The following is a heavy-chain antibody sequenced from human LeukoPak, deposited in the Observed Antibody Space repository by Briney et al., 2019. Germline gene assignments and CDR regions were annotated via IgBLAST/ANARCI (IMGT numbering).Heavy chain of an antibody. Sequence: GESLKISCKGSGYSFTSYWIGWVRQMPGKGLEWMGIIYPGDSDTRYSPSFQGQVTISADKSISTAYLQWSSLKASVTAMYYCARVGAGGKMAFKYYFDYWGQGTLVTVSS. CDR1: GYSFTSYW. J-gene: IGHJ4*02. V-gene: IGHV5-51*01. CDR2: IYPGDSDT. D-gene: IGHD1-26*01. CDR3: ARVGAGGKMAFKYYFDY.